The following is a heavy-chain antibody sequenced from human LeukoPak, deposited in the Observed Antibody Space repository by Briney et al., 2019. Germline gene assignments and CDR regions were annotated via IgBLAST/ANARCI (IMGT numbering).Heavy chain of an antibody. V-gene: IGHV4-61*01. CDR2: IYYSGST. D-gene: IGHD4-17*01. CDR1: GGSVSSGSYY. CDR3: ARGGDYYFDY. J-gene: IGHJ4*02. Sequence: SEILSLTCTVSGGSVSSGSYYWSWIRQPPGKGLEWIGYIYYSGSTNYNPSLKSRVTISVDTSKNQFSLKLSSVTAADTAVYYCARGGDYYFDYWGQGTLVTVSS.